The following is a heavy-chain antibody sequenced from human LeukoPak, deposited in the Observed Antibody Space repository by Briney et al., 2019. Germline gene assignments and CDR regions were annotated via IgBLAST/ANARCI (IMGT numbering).Heavy chain of an antibody. D-gene: IGHD2-21*02. CDR1: GYTFTNYG. Sequence: ASVKVSCKASGYTFTNYGMSWVRQAPGQGLEWMGWINTNTGNPKSAQGFTERFVFSLDASVSTAYPQISSLKAEDTAVYYCARSYGAFEGDTYYYYGMDVWGQGTTVTVSS. CDR3: ARSYGAFEGDTYYYYGMDV. J-gene: IGHJ6*02. V-gene: IGHV7-4-1*02. CDR2: INTNTGNP.